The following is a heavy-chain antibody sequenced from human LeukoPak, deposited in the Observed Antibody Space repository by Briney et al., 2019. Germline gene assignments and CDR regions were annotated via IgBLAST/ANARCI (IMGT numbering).Heavy chain of an antibody. V-gene: IGHV1-2*02. Sequence: ASVKVSCKASGYTFTGYYMHWVRQAPGQGLEWMGWINPNSGGTNYAQKFQGRVTMTRDTSISTAYMELSRLRSDDTAVYYCAIHPGTTGTWAFDYWGQGTLVTVSS. CDR3: AIHPGTTGTWAFDY. D-gene: IGHD1-1*01. J-gene: IGHJ4*02. CDR2: INPNSGGT. CDR1: GYTFTGYY.